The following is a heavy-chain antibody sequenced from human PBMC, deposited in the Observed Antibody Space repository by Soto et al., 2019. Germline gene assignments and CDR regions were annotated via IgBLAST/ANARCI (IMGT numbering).Heavy chain of an antibody. CDR2: IKSKIDGGTT. CDR3: TTDSLFTGQLVRMDN. D-gene: IGHD3-9*01. Sequence: EVQLVESGGELVKPGGSLRLSCAASGFTFSDAWINWVRQAPGKGLEWVGRIKSKIDGGTTDFAAPVKGRFAISRDDSRDMVYMEMYSLKTDATAVYYCTTDSLFTGQLVRMDNWGHGTLVTVSS. J-gene: IGHJ4*01. V-gene: IGHV3-15*07. CDR1: GFTFSDAW.